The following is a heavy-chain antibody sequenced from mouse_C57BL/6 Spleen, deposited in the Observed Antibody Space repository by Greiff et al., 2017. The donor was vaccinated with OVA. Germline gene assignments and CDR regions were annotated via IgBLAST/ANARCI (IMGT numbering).Heavy chain of an antibody. V-gene: IGHV14-2*01. CDR2: IDPGDGET. Sequence: DVKLVESGAELVKPGASVKLSCTASGFNIKDYYMHWVKQRTEQGLEWIGRIDPGDGETKYAPKFQGKATITADTSSNTAYLQLSSLTSEDTAVYYCARGGKVWYFDVWGTGTTVTVSS. CDR3: ARGGKVWYFDV. J-gene: IGHJ1*03. D-gene: IGHD1-3*01. CDR1: GFNIKDYY.